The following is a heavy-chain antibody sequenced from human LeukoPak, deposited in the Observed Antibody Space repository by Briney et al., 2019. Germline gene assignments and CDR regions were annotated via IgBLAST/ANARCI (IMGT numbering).Heavy chain of an antibody. CDR2: ITSDGSST. CDR1: GFTFSRYW. Sequence: PGGSLRLSCAASGFTFSRYWMRWARQPPGEGLVWVSHITSDGSSTSYADSVKGRITISRDNAKNTLYLQMNSLRAEDTAVYYCASETYYYGSGSYYKGQLWGQGTLVTFSS. CDR3: ASETYYYGSGSYYKGQL. J-gene: IGHJ4*02. V-gene: IGHV3-74*01. D-gene: IGHD3-10*01.